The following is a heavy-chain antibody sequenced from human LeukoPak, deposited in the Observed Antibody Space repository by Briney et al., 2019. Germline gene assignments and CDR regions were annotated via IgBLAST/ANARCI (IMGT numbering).Heavy chain of an antibody. CDR1: GFTFSSYA. Sequence: GGSLRLSCAASGFTFSSYAMSWVRQAPGKGLEWVSAISGSGGSTYYAGSVKGRFTISRDNSKNTLYLQMNSLRAEDTAVYYCAKASRSYSSGWYYFDYWGQGTLVTVSS. CDR3: AKASRSYSSGWYYFDY. CDR2: ISGSGGST. J-gene: IGHJ4*02. V-gene: IGHV3-23*01. D-gene: IGHD6-19*01.